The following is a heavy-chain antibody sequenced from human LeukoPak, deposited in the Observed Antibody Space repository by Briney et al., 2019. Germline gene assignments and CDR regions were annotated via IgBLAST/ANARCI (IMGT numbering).Heavy chain of an antibody. CDR3: ARAGWEGYSSSWYLRN. CDR1: GYTFTGYY. D-gene: IGHD6-13*01. Sequence: EASVKVSCKASGYTFTGYYMHWVRQAPGQGLEWMGWINPNSGGTNYAQKFQGRVTMTRDTSISTAYMELSRLRSDDTAVYYCARAGWEGYSSSWYLRNWGQGTLVTVSS. V-gene: IGHV1-2*02. J-gene: IGHJ4*02. CDR2: INPNSGGT.